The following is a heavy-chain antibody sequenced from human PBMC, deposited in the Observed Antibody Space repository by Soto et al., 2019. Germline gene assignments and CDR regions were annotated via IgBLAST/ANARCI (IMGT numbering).Heavy chain of an antibody. CDR1: SFRFSDYY. V-gene: IGHV3-11*01. CDR2: ISATGSNS. CDR3: ARWVPGRNGPPYSMDV. D-gene: IGHD1-20*01. J-gene: IGHJ6*02. Sequence: GGSLRLSCVASSFRFSDYYMSWIRQVPGKGLEWISYISATGSNSYYADSVKGRFTISRDNAKDSLSLQMNRLTVEDAGVYYCARWVPGRNGPPYSMDVWGQGTTVTVSS.